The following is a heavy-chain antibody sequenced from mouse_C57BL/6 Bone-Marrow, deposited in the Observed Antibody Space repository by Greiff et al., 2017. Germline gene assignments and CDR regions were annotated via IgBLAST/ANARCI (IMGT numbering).Heavy chain of an antibody. CDR1: GFTFSSYA. V-gene: IGHV5-4*01. J-gene: IGHJ3*01. CDR3: ARGDDYDALAY. Sequence: LVESGGGLVKPGGSLKLSCAASGFTFSSYAMSWVRQTPEKRLEWVATISDGGSYTYYPDNVKGRFTISRDNAKNNLYLQMSHLKSEDTAMYYCARGDDYDALAYWGQGTLVTVSA. D-gene: IGHD2-4*01. CDR2: ISDGGSYT.